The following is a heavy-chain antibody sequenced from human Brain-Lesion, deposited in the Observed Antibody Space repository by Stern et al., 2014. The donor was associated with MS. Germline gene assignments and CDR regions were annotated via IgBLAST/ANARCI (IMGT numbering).Heavy chain of an antibody. Sequence: VQLVESGPGLVKPSETLSLTCTVSGGSISSSTYYWAWIRQPPGKGLEWIGTIYYSGFTYYKPSLKSRVTISVARSKNQFSLKLSSVTAADTAIYYCARHDSVPRPSQLYSARDRGPGYFDYWGQGTLVTVSS. D-gene: IGHD1-26*01. V-gene: IGHV4-39*01. CDR3: ARHDSVPRPSQLYSARDRGPGYFDY. CDR2: IYYSGFT. CDR1: GGSISSSTYY. J-gene: IGHJ4*02.